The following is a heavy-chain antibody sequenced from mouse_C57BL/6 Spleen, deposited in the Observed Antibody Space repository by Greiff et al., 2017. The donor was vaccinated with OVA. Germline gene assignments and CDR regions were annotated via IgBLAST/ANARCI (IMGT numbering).Heavy chain of an antibody. CDR2: INPNNGGT. V-gene: IGHV1-26*01. J-gene: IGHJ2*01. Sequence: EVQLQQSGPELVKPGASVKISCKASGYTFTDYYMNWVKQSHGKSLEWIGDINPNNGGTSYNQKFKGRATLTVDKSSSTAYMELRSLTSEDSAVYYCARMSLSFDYWGQGTTLTVSS. CDR3: ARMSLSFDY. D-gene: IGHD6-1*01. CDR1: GYTFTDYY.